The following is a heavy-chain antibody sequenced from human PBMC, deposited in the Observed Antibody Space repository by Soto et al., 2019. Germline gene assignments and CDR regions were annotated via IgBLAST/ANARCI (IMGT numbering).Heavy chain of an antibody. CDR3: AKDAPAWAEGYYGMDV. V-gene: IGHV3-23*01. Sequence: PSGSVRLSGAASICAFIGSALTWVCQTPGKGLEWVSAISGSGGSTYYADSVKGRFTISRDNSKNTLYLQMNSLRAEDTAVYYWAKDAPAWAEGYYGMDVRGQGTTVTLSS. D-gene: IGHD3-16*01. CDR1: ICAFIGSA. CDR2: ISGSGGST. J-gene: IGHJ6*02.